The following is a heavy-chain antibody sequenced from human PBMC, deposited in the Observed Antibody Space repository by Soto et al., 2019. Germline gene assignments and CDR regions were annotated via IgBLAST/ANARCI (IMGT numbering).Heavy chain of an antibody. V-gene: IGHV3-64*01. D-gene: IGHD2-21*01. Sequence: PGGSLRLSCAASGFTFSSYAMHWVRQAPGKGLEYVSAISNNGGKTYYANSVKGRFTISRDNSKNTLYLQMGSLRAEDMAVYYCARVPKVNYFDYWGQGTLVTVSS. CDR3: ARVPKVNYFDY. CDR1: GFTFSSYA. J-gene: IGHJ4*02. CDR2: ISNNGGKT.